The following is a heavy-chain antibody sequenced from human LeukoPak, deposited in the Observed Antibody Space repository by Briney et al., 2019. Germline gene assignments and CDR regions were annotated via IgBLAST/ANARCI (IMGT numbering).Heavy chain of an antibody. J-gene: IGHJ3*02. CDR3: ARSYYDILTGYYIDAFDI. D-gene: IGHD3-9*01. V-gene: IGHV4-59*11. CDR1: GGSISSHY. CDR2: TYYSGST. Sequence: SETLSLTCTVSGGSISSHYWSWIRQPPGKGLEWIGYTYYSGSTNYNPSLKSRVTISVDTSKNQISLKLSAVTAADTAVYYCARSYYDILTGYYIDAFDIWGQGTMVAVSS.